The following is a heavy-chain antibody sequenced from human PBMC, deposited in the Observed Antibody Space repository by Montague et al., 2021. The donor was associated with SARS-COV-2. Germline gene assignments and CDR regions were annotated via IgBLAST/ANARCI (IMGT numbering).Heavy chain of an antibody. Sequence: SETLSLTCTVSGGSISSSSYYWGWIRQPPGKGLEWIGSIYYSGNTYYNPSLKSRVTISVDTSKNQFSLKLSSVTAADTAVYYCANMGVGRISIFGLVSRGGLDYWGQGTLVTVSS. CDR2: IYYSGNT. CDR1: GGSISSSSYY. CDR3: ANMGVGRISIFGLVSRGGLDY. V-gene: IGHV4-39*01. D-gene: IGHD3-3*01. J-gene: IGHJ4*02.